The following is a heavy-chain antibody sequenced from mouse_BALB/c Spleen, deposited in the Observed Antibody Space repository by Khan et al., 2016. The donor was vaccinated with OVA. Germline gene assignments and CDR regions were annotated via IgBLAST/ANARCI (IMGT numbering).Heavy chain of an antibody. CDR1: GFTFSTYA. V-gene: IGHV5-9-3*01. Sequence: EVQRVESGGGLVKPGGSLKLSCAASGFTFSTYAMSWVRQTPEKRLEWVATISSDGDYTYYPDNVTGRFTISRDNDKNTRYLQMRSLRSEDTAMYYCARSPYGNFAYWGQGTLVTVSA. CDR2: ISSDGDYT. CDR3: ARSPYGNFAY. D-gene: IGHD2-1*01. J-gene: IGHJ3*01.